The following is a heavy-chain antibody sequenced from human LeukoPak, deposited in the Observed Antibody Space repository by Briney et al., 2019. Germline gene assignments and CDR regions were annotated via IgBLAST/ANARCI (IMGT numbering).Heavy chain of an antibody. CDR1: GFTFSSYS. CDR3: VGDTSSQAGGDWFDP. J-gene: IGHJ5*02. V-gene: IGHV3-21*01. Sequence: GGSLRLSCAASGFTFSSYSMNWVRQASGKGLEWVSSISSSSSYIYYADSVKGRFTISRDNAKNSLYLHLSSLRADDTAIYYCVGDTSSQAGGDWFDPWGQGTLVTVSS. D-gene: IGHD2-2*01. CDR2: ISSSSSYI.